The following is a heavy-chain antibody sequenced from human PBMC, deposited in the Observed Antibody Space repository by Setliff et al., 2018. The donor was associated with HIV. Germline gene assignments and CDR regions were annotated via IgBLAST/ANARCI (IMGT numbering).Heavy chain of an antibody. D-gene: IGHD3-10*02. CDR1: GFMFSDRW. V-gene: IGHV3-7*01. J-gene: IGHJ4*02. Sequence: GESLRLSCVASGFMFSDRWMSWVRQAPGKGLEWVANIHKNGNEKYYVDSVKGRFSISRDNTRNLVYLQMNSLRAEDTAVYYCAGSMGYFVQADWGQGSLVTVSS. CDR3: AGSMGYFVQAD. CDR2: IHKNGNEK.